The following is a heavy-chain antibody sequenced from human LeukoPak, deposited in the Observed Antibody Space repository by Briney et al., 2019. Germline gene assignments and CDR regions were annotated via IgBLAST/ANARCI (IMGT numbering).Heavy chain of an antibody. D-gene: IGHD2-21*02. CDR1: GGSISSNSYS. V-gene: IGHV4-39*01. CDR2: IYYSGTT. CDR3: VLVTATTYFDF. Sequence: SETLSLTCTVSGGSISSNSYSGGWIRQPPGKGLEWIGTIYYSGTTYYNPSLKSRVTISVDTSKNQFSLKLSSVTAADTAVYHCVLVTATTYFDFWGQGTLVTVSS. J-gene: IGHJ4*02.